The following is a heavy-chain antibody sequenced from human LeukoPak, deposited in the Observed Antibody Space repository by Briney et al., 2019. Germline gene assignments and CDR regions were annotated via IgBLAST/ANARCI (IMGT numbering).Heavy chain of an antibody. CDR2: ISLTGLT. CDR3: SRENGAFSPFGY. D-gene: IGHD2-8*01. V-gene: IGHV4-4*02. Sequence: SETLSLTRGVSGGSISNTNWWSWVRQPPGQGLEWIGEISLTGLTHYNPPLESRVTVSLDKSKNQLSLNLTSVTAADTAVYYCSRENGAFSPFGYWGQGTLVTVLS. CDR1: GGSISNTNW. J-gene: IGHJ4*02.